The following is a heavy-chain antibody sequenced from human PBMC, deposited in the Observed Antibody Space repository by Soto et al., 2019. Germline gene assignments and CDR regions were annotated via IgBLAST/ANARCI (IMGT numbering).Heavy chain of an antibody. Sequence: GGSLRLSCAASGFTFSSYAMHWVRQAPGKGLEWVAVISYDGSNKYYADSVKGRFTISRDNSKNTLYLQMNSLRAEDTAVYYCARDQGLAARAYYYYYYGMDVWGQGTTVTVSS. V-gene: IGHV3-30-3*01. D-gene: IGHD6-6*01. CDR1: GFTFSSYA. J-gene: IGHJ6*02. CDR2: ISYDGSNK. CDR3: ARDQGLAARAYYYYYYGMDV.